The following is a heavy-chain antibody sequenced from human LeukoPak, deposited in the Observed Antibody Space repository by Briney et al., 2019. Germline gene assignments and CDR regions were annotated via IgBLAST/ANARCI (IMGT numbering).Heavy chain of an antibody. CDR2: INPSGGST. Sequence: GASVKVSCKASGYTFTSYYMHWVRQAPGQGREWMGIINPSGGSTSYAQKSQGRVTMTRDMSTSTVYMELRRLRSEDTAVYCCARVTTAKAFQHWGKGTLVTVSS. CDR1: GYTFTSYY. J-gene: IGHJ1*01. V-gene: IGHV1-46*01. CDR3: ARVTTAKAFQH. D-gene: IGHD2-21*02.